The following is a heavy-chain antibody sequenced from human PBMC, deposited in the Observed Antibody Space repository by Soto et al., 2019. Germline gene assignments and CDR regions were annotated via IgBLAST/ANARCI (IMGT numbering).Heavy chain of an antibody. V-gene: IGHV1-3*01. CDR2: INAGDGNT. CDR3: ARDAMTTEFEY. CDR1: GYTFTSYA. J-gene: IGHJ4*02. Sequence: GASVKVSCKASGYTFTSYAMHWVRQAPGQRLEWMGWINAGDGNTKYSQKFQGRVTITRDTSASTACMELSSLRSEDTAVYYCARDAMTTEFEYWGQGTLVTVSS. D-gene: IGHD4-4*01.